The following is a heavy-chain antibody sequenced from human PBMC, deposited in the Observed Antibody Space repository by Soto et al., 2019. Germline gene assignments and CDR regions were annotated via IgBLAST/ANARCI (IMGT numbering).Heavy chain of an antibody. Sequence: SVKVSCKASGGTFSSYAISWVRQAPGQGLEWMGGIIPIFGTANYAQKFQGRVTITADESTSTAYMELSSLRSEDTAVYYCARDSSLFCTGGTCYLQDAFDIWGQGTMVTVSS. CDR1: GGTFSSYA. D-gene: IGHD2-15*01. V-gene: IGHV1-69*13. CDR2: IIPIFGTA. J-gene: IGHJ3*02. CDR3: ARDSSLFCTGGTCYLQDAFDI.